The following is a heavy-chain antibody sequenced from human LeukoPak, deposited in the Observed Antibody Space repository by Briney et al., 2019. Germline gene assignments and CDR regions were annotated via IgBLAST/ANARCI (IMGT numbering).Heavy chain of an antibody. CDR2: IYYSGSP. J-gene: IGHJ4*02. Sequence: PSETLSLTCTVSGGSISSSSYYWGWIRQPPGKGLEWIGSIYYSGSPYYNPSLKSRVTISVDTSKNQFSLKLSSVTAADTAVYYCARHTGSWSGYFGPLRYWGQGTLVTVSS. CDR3: ARHTGSWSGYFGPLRY. V-gene: IGHV4-39*01. CDR1: GGSISSSSYY. D-gene: IGHD3-3*01.